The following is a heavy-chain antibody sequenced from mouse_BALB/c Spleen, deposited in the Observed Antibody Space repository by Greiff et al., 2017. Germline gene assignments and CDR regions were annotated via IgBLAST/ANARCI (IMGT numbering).Heavy chain of an antibody. CDR1: GFTFSSYT. CDR2: ISNGGGST. Sequence: LQQSGGGLVQPGGSLKLSCAASGFTFSSYTMSWVRQTPEKRLEWVAYISNGGGSTYYPDTVKGRFTISRDNAKNTLYLQMSSLKSEDTAMYYCARQGITTSAWFAYWGQGTLVTVSA. CDR3: ARQGITTSAWFAY. D-gene: IGHD1-1*01. J-gene: IGHJ3*01. V-gene: IGHV5-12-2*01.